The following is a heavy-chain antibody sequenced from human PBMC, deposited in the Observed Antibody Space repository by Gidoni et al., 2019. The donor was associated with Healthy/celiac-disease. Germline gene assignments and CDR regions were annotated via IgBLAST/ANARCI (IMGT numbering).Heavy chain of an antibody. D-gene: IGHD3-3*01. CDR1: GFTFSNAW. J-gene: IGHJ4*02. Sequence: EVQLVESGGGLVKPGGSLRLSCAASGFTFSNAWMSWVRQAPGKGLEWVGRIKSKTDGGTTDYAAPVKGRFTISRDDSKNTLYLQMNSLKTEDTAVYYCTTDASGTLRFLEWLLVAAEPTYDYWGQGTLVTVSS. CDR3: TTDASGTLRFLEWLLVAAEPTYDY. V-gene: IGHV3-15*01. CDR2: IKSKTDGGTT.